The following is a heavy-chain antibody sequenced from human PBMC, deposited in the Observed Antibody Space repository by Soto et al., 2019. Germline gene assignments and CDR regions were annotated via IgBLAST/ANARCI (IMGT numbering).Heavy chain of an antibody. Sequence: GESLKISCKGSGYTFTTYWIGCVRQMPGKGLEWMGIIYPGDSDTTYSPSFQGQVTISADKSISTAYLQWNSLKASDSAMYYCGRLDSSYYFDYWGEGTLVTVSS. CDR3: GRLDSSYYFDY. J-gene: IGHJ4*02. CDR1: GYTFTTYW. CDR2: IYPGDSDT. D-gene: IGHD3-22*01. V-gene: IGHV5-51*01.